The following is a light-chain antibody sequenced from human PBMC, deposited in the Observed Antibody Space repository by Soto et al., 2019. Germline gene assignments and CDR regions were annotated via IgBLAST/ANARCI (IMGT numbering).Light chain of an antibody. Sequence: QSALTQPRSVSGSPGQSVAISCTGTSSDVGGYIHVAWYQQHPGKAPKLMIFDVNKRPSWVPDRFSGSKSGNTASLTISGLQAEDEADYYCSSYAGSYTYVFATGTKVTVL. CDR2: DVN. V-gene: IGLV2-11*01. CDR3: SSYAGSYTYV. J-gene: IGLJ1*01. CDR1: SSDVGGYIH.